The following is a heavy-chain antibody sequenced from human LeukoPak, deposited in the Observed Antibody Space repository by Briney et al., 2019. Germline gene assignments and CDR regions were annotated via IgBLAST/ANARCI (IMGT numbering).Heavy chain of an antibody. D-gene: IGHD5-12*01. V-gene: IGHV3-48*03. J-gene: IGHJ4*02. CDR3: ASLTRGYSGYDSGY. Sequence: PGGSLRLSCAASGFSFRSYWMSWVRQAPGKGLEWVSYISSSGSTIYYADSVKGRFTISRDNAKNSLYLQMNSLRAEDTAVYYCASLTRGYSGYDSGYWGQGTLVTVSS. CDR1: GFSFRSYW. CDR2: ISSSGSTI.